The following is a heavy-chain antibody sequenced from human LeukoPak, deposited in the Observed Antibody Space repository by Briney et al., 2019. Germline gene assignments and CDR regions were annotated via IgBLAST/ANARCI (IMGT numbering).Heavy chain of an antibody. D-gene: IGHD5-18*01. CDR3: AKVASYGLFDY. CDR1: GFTFSSYG. V-gene: IGHV3-30*18. Sequence: PGGSLRPSCAASGFTFSSYGMHWVRQAPGKGLEWVAVISYDGSNKYYADSVKGRFTISRDNSKNTLYLQMNSLRAEDTAVYYCAKVASYGLFDYWGQGTLVTVSS. J-gene: IGHJ4*02. CDR2: ISYDGSNK.